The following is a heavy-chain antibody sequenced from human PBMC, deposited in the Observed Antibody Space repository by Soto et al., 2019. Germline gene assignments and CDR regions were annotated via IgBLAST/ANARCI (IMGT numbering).Heavy chain of an antibody. J-gene: IGHJ6*02. CDR2: INPNSGGT. D-gene: IGHD3-10*01. CDR1: GYTFTAYN. Sequence: ASVKVSCKASGYTFTAYNMHWVRQAPGQGLEWMGWINPNSGGTNYAQKFQGRVTMTRDSSSSTAYMELSRLRSDDTAVYYCAVDVSTGRGAGVYGMADWGQGTMVTVSS. CDR3: AVDVSTGRGAGVYGMAD. V-gene: IGHV1-2*02.